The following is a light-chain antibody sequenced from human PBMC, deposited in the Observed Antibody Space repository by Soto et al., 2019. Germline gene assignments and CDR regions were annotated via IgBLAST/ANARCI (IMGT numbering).Light chain of an antibody. V-gene: IGKV1-9*01. J-gene: IGKJ2*01. CDR2: AAS. Sequence: DIPLTQSPSFLSASVGDRVTITCRASQGISSYLAWYQQKPGKAPKLLIYAASTLQSGVPSRFSGSGSGTEFTLTISSLQPEDFATNYCQQLNSYPYTFGQGTKLEIK. CDR3: QQLNSYPYT. CDR1: QGISSY.